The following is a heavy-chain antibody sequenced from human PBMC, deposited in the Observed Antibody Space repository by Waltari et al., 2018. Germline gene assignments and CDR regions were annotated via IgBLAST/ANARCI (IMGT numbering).Heavy chain of an antibody. CDR1: GGSISSSNW. D-gene: IGHD5-12*01. CDR3: ARASNREVAYDFDP. Sequence: QVQLQESGPGLVKPSGTLSLTCAVSGGSISSSNWWSWVRPPPGKGLEWIGEIYHSGSSNDNPSLKSLVTMSVDKSKNQFSLRLSSVTAADTAAYYCARASNREVAYDFDPWGQGTLVTVSS. CDR2: IYHSGSS. V-gene: IGHV4-4*02. J-gene: IGHJ5*02.